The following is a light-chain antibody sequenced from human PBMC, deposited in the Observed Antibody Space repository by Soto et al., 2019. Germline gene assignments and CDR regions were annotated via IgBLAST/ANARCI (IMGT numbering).Light chain of an antibody. CDR3: QQYNNWPPLT. CDR1: QSVSSS. V-gene: IGKV3-15*01. CDR2: DAS. Sequence: EIVMTQSPATLSVSPGDRATLSCRASQSVSSSLAWYQQIPGQAPRLLIYDASTRATGIPARFGGSGSGTEFTLTISSLLSEEFAVYYCQQYNNWPPLTFGGGTKVELK. J-gene: IGKJ4*01.